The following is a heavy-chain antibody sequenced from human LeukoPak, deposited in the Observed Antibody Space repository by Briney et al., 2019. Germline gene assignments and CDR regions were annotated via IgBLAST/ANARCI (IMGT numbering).Heavy chain of an antibody. J-gene: IGHJ4*02. D-gene: IGHD3-22*01. Sequence: PSETLSLTCAVSTDSFSSHYWSWIRQPPGKGLEWIGYIYYSGSTSYNPSLKSRVTISLDTSKNQFSLKLSSVTAADTAVYYCARCSYYDSSGYLGTFDYWGQGTLVTVSS. CDR1: TDSFSSHY. V-gene: IGHV4-59*11. CDR2: IYYSGST. CDR3: ARCSYYDSSGYLGTFDY.